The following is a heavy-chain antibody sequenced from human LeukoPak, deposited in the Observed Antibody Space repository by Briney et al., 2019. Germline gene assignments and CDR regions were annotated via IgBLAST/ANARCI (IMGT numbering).Heavy chain of an antibody. CDR1: GYTFTGYY. CDR3: ARSELWFPFDY. J-gene: IGHJ4*02. Sequence: ASVKVSCKASGYTFTGYYMHWVRQAPGQGLEWMGWINPNSGGTNYAQKFQGRVTMTRDTSISTAYMELSRLRSDDTAAYCCARSELWFPFDYWGQGTLVTVSS. V-gene: IGHV1-2*02. CDR2: INPNSGGT. D-gene: IGHD3-10*01.